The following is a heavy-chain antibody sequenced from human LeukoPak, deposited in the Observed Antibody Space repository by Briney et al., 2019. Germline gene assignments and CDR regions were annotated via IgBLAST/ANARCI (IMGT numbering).Heavy chain of an antibody. J-gene: IGHJ6*03. CDR2: INHSGST. CDR3: AREGGVGYYNYYMDV. V-gene: IGHV4-34*01. CDR1: GGSFSGYY. D-gene: IGHD2-2*01. Sequence: SETLSLTCAVYGGSFSGYYWSWIRQPPGKGLEWIGEINHSGSTNYNPSLKSRVTISVDTSKNQFSLKLSSVTAADTAVYYCAREGGVGYYNYYMDVWGKGTTVTVSS.